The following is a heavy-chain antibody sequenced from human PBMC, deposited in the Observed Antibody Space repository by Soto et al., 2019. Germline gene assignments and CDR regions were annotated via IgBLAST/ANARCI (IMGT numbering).Heavy chain of an antibody. D-gene: IGHD2-2*01. CDR3: ARHVVVPAAIPTCFDY. Sequence: SETLSLTCTVSGGSISSSSYYWGWIRQPPGKGLEWIGSIYYSGSTYYNPSLKSRVTISVDTSKNQFSLKLSSVTAADTAVYYCARHVVVPAAIPTCFDYWGQGTLVTVSS. J-gene: IGHJ4*02. V-gene: IGHV4-39*01. CDR2: IYYSGST. CDR1: GGSISSSSYY.